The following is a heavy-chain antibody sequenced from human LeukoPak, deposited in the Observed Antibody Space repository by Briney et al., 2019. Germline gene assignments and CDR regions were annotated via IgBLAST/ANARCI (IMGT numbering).Heavy chain of an antibody. V-gene: IGHV1-58*02. Sequence: ASVKVSCKASGFTFTSSAMQWVRQARGQRLEWIGWIVVGSGNTNYAQKFQERVTITRDMSTSTAYMELSSLGSEDTAVYYRAVEMVRGVIANYWGQGTLVTVSS. CDR1: GFTFTSSA. CDR2: IVVGSGNT. CDR3: AVEMVRGVIANY. D-gene: IGHD3-10*01. J-gene: IGHJ4*02.